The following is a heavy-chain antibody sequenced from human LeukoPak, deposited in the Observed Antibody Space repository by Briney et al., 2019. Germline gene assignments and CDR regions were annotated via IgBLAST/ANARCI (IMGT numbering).Heavy chain of an antibody. J-gene: IGHJ4*02. CDR2: ISFDGSNK. CDR1: GFNLSCLG. V-gene: IGHV3-30*01. CDR3: AKERISPAGTYDY. D-gene: IGHD6-13*01. Sequence: GSLRLPRSGSGFNLSCLGFDLVRPASGKGPEWGAIISFDGSNKDYADSIKGRFTVSRDNSKNTLYLQMNSLRTEDTAVYFYAKERISPAGTYDYWGQGTLVAVSS.